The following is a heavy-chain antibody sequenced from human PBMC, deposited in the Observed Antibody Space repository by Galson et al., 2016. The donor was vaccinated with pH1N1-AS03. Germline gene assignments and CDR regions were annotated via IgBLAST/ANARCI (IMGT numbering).Heavy chain of an antibody. CDR1: GFNLRTQW. CDR2: IKEDGSEK. V-gene: IGHV3-7*01. D-gene: IGHD6-6*01. J-gene: IGHJ5*02. CDR3: ARYGSSPWFDP. Sequence: SLRLSCAASGFNLRTQWMSWVRQAPGKGLEWVANIKEDGSEKSYVDSVKGRFTISRDNSKNSLYLQMNSLRVEDTALYYCARYGSSPWFDPWGQGTLVTVSS.